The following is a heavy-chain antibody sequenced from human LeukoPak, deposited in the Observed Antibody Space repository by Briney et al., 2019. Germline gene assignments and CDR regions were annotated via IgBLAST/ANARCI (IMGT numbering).Heavy chain of an antibody. V-gene: IGHV4-34*01. J-gene: IGHJ4*02. D-gene: IGHD6-19*01. CDR2: INHSGST. Sequence: SETLSLTCAVYGGSFSGYYWSWIRQPPGKGLEWIGEINHSGSTNYNPSLKSRVTISVDTSKNQFSLKLSSVTAADTAVYYCAGIAVAGTTRDYWGQGTLVTVSS. CDR1: GGSFSGYY. CDR3: AGIAVAGTTRDY.